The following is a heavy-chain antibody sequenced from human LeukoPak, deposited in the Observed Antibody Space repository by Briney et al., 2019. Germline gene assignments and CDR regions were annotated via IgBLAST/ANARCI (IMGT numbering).Heavy chain of an antibody. Sequence: GASVKVSCKASGFTFTSSAVQWVRQARGQRLEWIGWIVVGSGNTNYAQKFQERVTITRDMSTSTAYMELSSLRSEDTAVYYCAAEGPQYGDDAFDIWGQGTMVTVSS. CDR1: GFTFTSSA. CDR3: AAEGPQYGDDAFDI. V-gene: IGHV1-58*01. J-gene: IGHJ3*02. CDR2: IVVGSGNT. D-gene: IGHD2/OR15-2a*01.